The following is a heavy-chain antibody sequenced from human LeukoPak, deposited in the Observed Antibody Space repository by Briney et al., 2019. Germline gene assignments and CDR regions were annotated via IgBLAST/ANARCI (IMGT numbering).Heavy chain of an antibody. CDR1: GGSISSSNW. V-gene: IGHV4-4*02. CDR2: IYHSGST. Sequence: SETLSLTCAVSGGSISSSNWWSWVRQPPGKGLEWIGGIYHSGSTNYNPSLKSRVTISVDKSKNQFSLKLSSVTAADTAVYYCARDGGGSSGYYYDYFDYWGQGTLVTVSS. D-gene: IGHD3-22*01. J-gene: IGHJ4*02. CDR3: ARDGGGSSGYYYDYFDY.